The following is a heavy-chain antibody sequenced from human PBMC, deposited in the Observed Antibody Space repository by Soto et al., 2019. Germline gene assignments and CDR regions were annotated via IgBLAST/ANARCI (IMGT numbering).Heavy chain of an antibody. D-gene: IGHD3-10*01. CDR2: IYFSGST. CDR3: ARLNYGSGSFYNPGGAFDI. Sequence: QLHLQESGPGLVKPSETLSLTCTVSGGSISSSRYYWGWIRQPPGKGLEWIGSIYFSGSTYYNPSLKSRVNISLDTPKKRFSLNLSSVTAADTAVYYCARLNYGSGSFYNPGGAFDIWGQGTMVTVSS. V-gene: IGHV4-39*01. J-gene: IGHJ3*02. CDR1: GGSISSSRYY.